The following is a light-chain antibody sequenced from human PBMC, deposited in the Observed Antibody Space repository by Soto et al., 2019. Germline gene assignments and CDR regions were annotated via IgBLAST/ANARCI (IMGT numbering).Light chain of an antibody. J-gene: IGKJ5*01. V-gene: IGKV1-39*01. CDR1: QSISRY. Sequence: DIQMTQSPSSLSASVGDRVTITCRASQSISRYLNWYQQQPGKAPKLLIYAASSLQSGVPSRFSGSGSGTDFTLTISSLQPEDFATYYCQQSYSTPITFGQGTRLEFK. CDR2: AAS. CDR3: QQSYSTPIT.